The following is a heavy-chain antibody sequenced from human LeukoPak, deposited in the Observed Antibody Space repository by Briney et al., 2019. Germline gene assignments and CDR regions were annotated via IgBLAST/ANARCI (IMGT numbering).Heavy chain of an antibody. Sequence: TTGGSLRLSCAASGYTFTNYNMYWVRQAPGKGLEWVSSISSTSNYIYYADSVRGRFTISRDSAKNSLYLQMNSLRAEDTALYYCAKDMVDPVVPAATNIYYYYGMDVWGQGTTVTVSS. CDR1: GYTFTNYN. CDR3: AKDMVDPVVPAATNIYYYYGMDV. D-gene: IGHD2-2*01. V-gene: IGHV3-21*06. J-gene: IGHJ6*02. CDR2: ISSTSNYI.